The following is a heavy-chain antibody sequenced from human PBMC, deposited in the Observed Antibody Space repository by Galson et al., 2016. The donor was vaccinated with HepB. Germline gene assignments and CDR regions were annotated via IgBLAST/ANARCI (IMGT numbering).Heavy chain of an antibody. D-gene: IGHD3-10*01. CDR3: ARDVGFEITLIRGPLKQARHFLDV. CDR2: IIPILGIR. J-gene: IGHJ6*04. V-gene: IGHV1-69*04. Sequence: SVKVSCKASGVALTNFSISWVRQAPGQGLEWMARIIPILGIRNFAKKFQGRMTITVDTSTAMAYVELSSLTSDDSAIYFCARDVGFEITLIRGPLKQARHFLDVWGEGTTVTVSS. CDR1: GVALTNFS.